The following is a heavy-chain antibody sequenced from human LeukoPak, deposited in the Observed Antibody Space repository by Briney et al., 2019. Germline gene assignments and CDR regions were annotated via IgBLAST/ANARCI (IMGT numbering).Heavy chain of an antibody. CDR2: INHSGST. J-gene: IGHJ4*02. Sequence: NPSETLSLTCAVYGGSFSGYYWSWIRQPPGKGLEWIGEINHSGSTNYNPSLKSRVTISVDTSKNQFSLKLSSVTAADTAVYYCARRTTNFDYWGQGTLVTVSS. V-gene: IGHV4-34*01. D-gene: IGHD1-14*01. CDR1: GGSFSGYY. CDR3: ARRTTNFDY.